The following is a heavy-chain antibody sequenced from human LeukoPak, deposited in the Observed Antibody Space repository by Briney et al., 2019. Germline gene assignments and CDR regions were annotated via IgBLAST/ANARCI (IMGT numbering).Heavy chain of an antibody. J-gene: IGHJ6*02. CDR3: AREYSSSSIYYYYGMDV. Sequence: GGPLRLSCAASGFTFSSYAMHWVRQAPGKGLEWVAVISYDGSNKYYADSVKGRFTISGDNSKNTLYLQMNSLRAEDTAVYYCAREYSSSSIYYYYGMDVWGQGTTVTVSS. D-gene: IGHD6-6*01. CDR2: ISYDGSNK. V-gene: IGHV3-30-3*01. CDR1: GFTFSSYA.